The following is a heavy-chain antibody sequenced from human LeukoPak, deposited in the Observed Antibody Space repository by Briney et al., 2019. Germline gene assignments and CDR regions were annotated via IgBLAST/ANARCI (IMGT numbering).Heavy chain of an antibody. D-gene: IGHD5-24*01. CDR3: ARERDGYTHDAFDI. V-gene: IGHV3-48*01. Sequence: GGSLRLSCAASGFTFSSYNMNWVRQAPGKGLEWVSYISDSSTTIYYADSVKGRFTISRDNAKNSLYVQMNSLRAEDTAVYYCARERDGYTHDAFDIWGQGTMVTVSS. J-gene: IGHJ3*02. CDR2: ISDSSTTI. CDR1: GFTFSSYN.